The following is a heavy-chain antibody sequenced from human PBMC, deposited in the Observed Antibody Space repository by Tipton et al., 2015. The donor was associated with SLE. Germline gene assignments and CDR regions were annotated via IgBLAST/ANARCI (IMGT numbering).Heavy chain of an antibody. Sequence: SLRLSCAASGFTFSSYALSWVRQAPGKGLEWVAVISYDGSNKYYADSVKGRFTISRDNSKNTLYLQMNSLRAEDTAVYYCASPVAGKGNYWGQGTLVTVSS. CDR3: ASPVAGKGNY. V-gene: IGHV3-30*04. CDR2: ISYDGSNK. J-gene: IGHJ4*02. CDR1: GFTFSSYA. D-gene: IGHD6-19*01.